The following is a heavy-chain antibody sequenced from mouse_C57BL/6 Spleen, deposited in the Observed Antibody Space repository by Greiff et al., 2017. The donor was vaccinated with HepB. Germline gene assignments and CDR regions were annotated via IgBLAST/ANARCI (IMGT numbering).Heavy chain of an antibody. D-gene: IGHD1-1*01. Sequence: QVQLQQPGAELVRPGSSVKLSCKASGYTFTSYWMDWVKQRPGQGLEWIGNIYPSDSETHYNQKFKDKATLTVDKSSSTAYMQLSSLTSEDSAVYYCARSGYYGRYYYAMDYWGQGTSVTVSS. V-gene: IGHV1-61*01. CDR1: GYTFTSYW. CDR2: IYPSDSET. J-gene: IGHJ4*01. CDR3: ARSGYYGRYYYAMDY.